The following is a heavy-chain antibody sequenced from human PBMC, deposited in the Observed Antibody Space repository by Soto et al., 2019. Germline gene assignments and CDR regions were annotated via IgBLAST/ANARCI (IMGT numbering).Heavy chain of an antibody. CDR3: ARRWIQLWSDAFDI. D-gene: IGHD5-18*01. CDR1: GGSISSGGYY. V-gene: IGHV4-31*03. J-gene: IGHJ3*02. CDR2: IYYSGST. Sequence: SETLSLTCTVSGGSISSGGYYWSWIRQHPGKGLEWIGYIYYSGSTYYNPSLKSRVTISVDTSKNQFSLKLSSVTAADTAVYYCARRWIQLWSDAFDIWGQGTMVTVSS.